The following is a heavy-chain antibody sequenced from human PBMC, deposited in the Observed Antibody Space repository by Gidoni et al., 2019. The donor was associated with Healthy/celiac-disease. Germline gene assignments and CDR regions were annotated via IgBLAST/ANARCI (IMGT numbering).Heavy chain of an antibody. D-gene: IGHD2-2*03. Sequence: QVQLVQSGAEVKKPGSSVQVSCKASGGTFSSHAFSWVRQAPGQVLEWMGGIIPIFGTANYAQKFQGRVTITADKSTSTAYMELSSLRSEDTAVYYCASGYCSSTSCYDPYYYYYYMDVWGKGTTVTVSS. J-gene: IGHJ6*03. CDR3: ASGYCSSTSCYDPYYYYYYMDV. V-gene: IGHV1-69*06. CDR1: GGTFSSHA. CDR2: IIPIFGTA.